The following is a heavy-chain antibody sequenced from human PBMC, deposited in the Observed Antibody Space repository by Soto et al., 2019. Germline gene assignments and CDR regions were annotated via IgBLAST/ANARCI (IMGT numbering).Heavy chain of an antibody. CDR1: AFSLSNVW. Sequence: EVPLVESGGGLIKPGGSLRLSCAASAFSLSNVWMNWVRQAPGKGLEWVGRIKSKTDGGTTDVAAPVKGRFTISRDDSKNTLYLQMSSLKTEDTAVYYCPTDLLRYYVMAVWGQGTTVTVSS. CDR3: PTDLLRYYVMAV. D-gene: IGHD2-15*01. CDR2: IKSKTDGGTT. V-gene: IGHV3-15*07. J-gene: IGHJ6*02.